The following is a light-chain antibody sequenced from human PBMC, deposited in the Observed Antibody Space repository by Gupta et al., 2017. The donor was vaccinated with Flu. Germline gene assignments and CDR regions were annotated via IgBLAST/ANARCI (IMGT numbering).Light chain of an antibody. CDR3: QQHNAWPLT. CDR2: HIS. Sequence: EIVMTQSPATLSVSPGEGVTLSCRASQSVARFLAWYQQKPGQAPRLLFYHISTRASGVPARFSGSGSGTEFTLTISSLQSEDFAVYYCQQHNAWPLTFGGGTKVETK. CDR1: QSVARF. J-gene: IGKJ4*01. V-gene: IGKV3-15*01.